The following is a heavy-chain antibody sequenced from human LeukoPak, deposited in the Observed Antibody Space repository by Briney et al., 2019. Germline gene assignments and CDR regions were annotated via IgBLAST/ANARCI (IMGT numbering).Heavy chain of an antibody. CDR2: IIPFFGTA. J-gene: IGHJ6*03. Sequence: SVKVSCKASGCTFSSYAISRVRQAPGQGLEWMGGIIPFFGTANYAQKFQGRVTIPADKPTSTAYMELSSLRPEDTAVYYCARPSGGITGTDYDYYYMDVWGKGTTVTVPS. V-gene: IGHV1-69*06. CDR1: GCTFSSYA. CDR3: ARPSGGITGTDYDYYYMDV. D-gene: IGHD1-20*01.